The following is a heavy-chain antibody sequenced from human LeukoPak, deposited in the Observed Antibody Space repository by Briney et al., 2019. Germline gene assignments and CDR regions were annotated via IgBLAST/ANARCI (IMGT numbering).Heavy chain of an antibody. CDR2: INHSGST. CDR1: GGSFSGYY. V-gene: IGHV4-34*01. D-gene: IGHD3-22*01. J-gene: IGHJ4*02. CDR3: ARGRSYYYDSSGYSDY. Sequence: SETLSLTCAVYGGSFSGYYWSWLRQPPGKGLEWIGEINHSGSTNYNPSLKSRVTISVDTSKNQFSLKLSSVTAADTAVYYCARGRSYYYDSSGYSDYWGQGTLVTVSS.